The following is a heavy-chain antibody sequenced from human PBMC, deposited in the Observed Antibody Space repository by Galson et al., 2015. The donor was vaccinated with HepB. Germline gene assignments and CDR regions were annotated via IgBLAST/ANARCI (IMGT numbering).Heavy chain of an antibody. Sequence: SLRLSCAASGFTFSNAWMSWVRQAPGKGLEWVGRIKSKTDGGTTDYAAPVKGRFTISRDDSKNTLCLQMNSLKTEDTAVYYCTTDPSKDYGGNSGDDAFDIWGQGTMVTVSS. D-gene: IGHD4-23*01. CDR1: GFTFSNAW. J-gene: IGHJ3*02. CDR2: IKSKTDGGTT. CDR3: TTDPSKDYGGNSGDDAFDI. V-gene: IGHV3-15*01.